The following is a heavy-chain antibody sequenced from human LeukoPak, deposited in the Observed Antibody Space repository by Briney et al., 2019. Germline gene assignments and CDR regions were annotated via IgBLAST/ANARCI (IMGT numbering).Heavy chain of an antibody. CDR2: ISWNSGSI. CDR1: GFTFDDYA. J-gene: IGHJ4*02. CDR3: AEDGRRGYSYGRGFDY. V-gene: IGHV3-9*03. D-gene: IGHD5-18*01. Sequence: PGRSLRLSCAASGFTFDDYAMHWVRQAPGKGLEWVSGISWNSGSIGYADSVKGRFTISRDNAKNSLYLQMNSLRAEDMALYYCAEDGRRGYSYGRGFDYWGQGTLVTVSS.